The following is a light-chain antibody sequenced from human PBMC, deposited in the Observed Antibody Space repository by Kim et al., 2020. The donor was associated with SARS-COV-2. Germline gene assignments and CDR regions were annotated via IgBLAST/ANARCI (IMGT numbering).Light chain of an antibody. CDR3: SSYTSSSRV. V-gene: IGLV2-14*01. J-gene: IGLJ1*01. CDR2: DVS. CDR1: SSDVGGYNN. Sequence: QSALTQPASVSGSPGQSITISCTGTSSDVGGYNNVSWYQQHPGKAPKLMIYDVSKRPSGVSNRFSGSKSGNTASLTISGLQAEDEADYYCSSYTSSSRVFGTGTKVTVL.